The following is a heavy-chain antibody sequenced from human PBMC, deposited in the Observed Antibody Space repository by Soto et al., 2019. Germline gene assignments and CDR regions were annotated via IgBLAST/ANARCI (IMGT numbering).Heavy chain of an antibody. J-gene: IGHJ6*02. V-gene: IGHV4-59*08. Sequence: SETLSLTCTVSSHSISNYYSSWFRQPPGKGLEWIGYMHYNGYTSYNPSLRRRVTISVDTSKNQFSLKLTSVTVADTALYYCERQGFGATHGLVDVWGQGTTVTVSS. CDR3: ERQGFGATHGLVDV. CDR2: MHYNGYT. CDR1: SHSISNYY. D-gene: IGHD3-10*01.